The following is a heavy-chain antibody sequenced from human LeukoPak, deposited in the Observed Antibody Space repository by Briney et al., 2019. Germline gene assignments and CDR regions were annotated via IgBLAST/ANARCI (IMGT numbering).Heavy chain of an antibody. Sequence: PSETPSLTCTVSGGSISSGSYYWSWIRQPAGKGLEWIGRIYTSGSTNYNPSLKSRVTISVDTSKNQFSLKLSSVTAADTAVYYCARGEGGSYSVGYWGQGTLVTVSS. CDR3: ARGEGGSYSVGY. V-gene: IGHV4-61*02. D-gene: IGHD1-26*01. CDR1: GGSISSGSYY. J-gene: IGHJ4*02. CDR2: IYTSGST.